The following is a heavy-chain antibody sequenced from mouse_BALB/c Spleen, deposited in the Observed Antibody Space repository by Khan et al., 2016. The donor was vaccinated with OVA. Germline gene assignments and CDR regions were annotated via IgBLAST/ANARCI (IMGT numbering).Heavy chain of an antibody. D-gene: IGHD2-3*01. Sequence: QVQLQQSGPELKKLGETVKISCKASGYTFTNSGMNWVKQAPGKGLKWMGWINTNTGEPTYAEEFKGRFAFSLETSASTAYLQINNLKNEETATYGCARSRWLLPAMDYWGQGTSVTVSS. J-gene: IGHJ4*01. CDR1: GYTFTNSG. V-gene: IGHV9-3*02. CDR2: INTNTGEP. CDR3: ARSRWLLPAMDY.